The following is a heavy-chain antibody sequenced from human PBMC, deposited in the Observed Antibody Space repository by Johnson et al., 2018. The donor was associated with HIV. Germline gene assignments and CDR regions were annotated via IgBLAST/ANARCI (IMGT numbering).Heavy chain of an antibody. J-gene: IGHJ3*02. V-gene: IGHV3-23*04. CDR1: VFTFSYYA. CDR2: ISGPGDNT. D-gene: IGHD4-11*01. CDR3: ARPYSDYVYGAFDI. Sequence: VQLVESGGGLVQPGGSLRLSCAASVFTFSYYAMRWVRQAPGKGLEWVSAISGPGDNTYYADSVKGRFTISRDNAKNSVILEMNSLRAEDTAVYYCARPYSDYVYGAFDIWGQGTMVTVS.